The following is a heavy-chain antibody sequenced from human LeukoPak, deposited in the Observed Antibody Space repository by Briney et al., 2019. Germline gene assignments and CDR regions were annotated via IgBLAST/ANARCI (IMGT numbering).Heavy chain of an antibody. V-gene: IGHV3-20*04. D-gene: IGHD3-22*01. Sequence: PGGSLRLSCAASGFTFDDYGMSWVRQAPGKGLEWVSGINWNGGSTGYADSVKGRFTISRDSAKNSLYLQMNSLRAEDTALYYCARDQLSSGYYRFDYWGQGTLVTVSS. CDR3: ARDQLSSGYYRFDY. CDR2: INWNGGST. CDR1: GFTFDDYG. J-gene: IGHJ4*02.